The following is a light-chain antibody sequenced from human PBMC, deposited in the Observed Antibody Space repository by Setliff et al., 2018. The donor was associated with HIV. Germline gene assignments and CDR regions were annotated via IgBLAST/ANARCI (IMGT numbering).Light chain of an antibody. V-gene: IGLV1-51*01. CDR2: DND. Sequence: QSVLTQPPSVSAAPGQKVTISCSGSSSNIGNNYVSWYQQLPGTAPKLLIYDNDKRPSGIPDRFSGSKSGTSATLGITGLQTGDEADYYCGTWDSSLSGCGFGTGTKV. CDR1: SSNIGNNY. CDR3: GTWDSSLSGCG. J-gene: IGLJ1*01.